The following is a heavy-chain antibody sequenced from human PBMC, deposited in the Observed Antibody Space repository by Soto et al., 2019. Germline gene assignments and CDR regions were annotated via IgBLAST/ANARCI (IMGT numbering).Heavy chain of an antibody. V-gene: IGHV1-18*01. CDR1: GYIFTTYG. Sequence: QVQLVQSGAEVKKPGASVKVSCKASGYIFTTYGISWLRQAPGQGLEWLAWISAYNGITNYAQKLQGRVTVTTETSTSTAYMELRSLRSDDTAVYYCARDFLPGFAESTPFDYWGQGTLVTVSP. CDR3: ARDFLPGFAESTPFDY. J-gene: IGHJ4*02. D-gene: IGHD3-10*01. CDR2: ISAYNGIT.